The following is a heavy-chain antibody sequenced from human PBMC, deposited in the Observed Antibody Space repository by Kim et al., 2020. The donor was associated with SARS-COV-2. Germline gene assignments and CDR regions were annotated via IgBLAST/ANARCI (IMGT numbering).Heavy chain of an antibody. CDR1: GYNFNSYW. CDR3: ARNQGGSSGYYFYGMDV. D-gene: IGHD3-22*01. CDR2: SDPSDSYT. V-gene: IGHV5-10-1*01. Sequence: GESLKISCKGSGYNFNSYWISWVRQMPGKGLEWMGRSDPSDSYTNYSPSFQGHVTISVDKSISTAYLQWSSLKASDTAMYYCARNQGGSSGYYFYGMDVWGQGTTVIVSS. J-gene: IGHJ6*02.